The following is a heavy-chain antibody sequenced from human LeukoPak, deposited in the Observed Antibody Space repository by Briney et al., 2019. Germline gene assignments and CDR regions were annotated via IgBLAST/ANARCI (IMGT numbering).Heavy chain of an antibody. D-gene: IGHD3-10*01. Sequence: ASVKVSCKASGYTFTSYVISWVRQAPGQGLEWMGWISAYNGNTNYAQKVQGRVTITADESTSTAYMELSSLRSEDTAVYYCARRKGLVRGVITKGYYFDYWGQGTLVTVSS. J-gene: IGHJ4*02. CDR3: ARRKGLVRGVITKGYYFDY. V-gene: IGHV1-18*01. CDR2: ISAYNGNT. CDR1: GYTFTSYV.